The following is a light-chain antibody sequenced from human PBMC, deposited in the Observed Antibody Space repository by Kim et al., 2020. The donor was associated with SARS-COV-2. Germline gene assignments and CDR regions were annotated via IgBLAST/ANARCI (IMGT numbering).Light chain of an antibody. Sequence: FSPGERATLSCRTSLTVSSTYLAWYQQKPVQTPKLLIYGASTRATGIPDKFSGSGSGTHFTLTISRLEPEDSAVYYCQQYGSSPYTFGQGTKLEI. CDR3: QQYGSSPYT. CDR2: GAS. CDR1: LTVSSTY. V-gene: IGKV3-20*01. J-gene: IGKJ2*01.